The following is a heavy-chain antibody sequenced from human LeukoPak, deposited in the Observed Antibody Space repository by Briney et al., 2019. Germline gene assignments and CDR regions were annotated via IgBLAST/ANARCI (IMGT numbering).Heavy chain of an antibody. CDR3: AREITGTRGVDY. CDR2: MYTSGIT. Sequence: SETLSLTCTVSGDSFSSYFWSWIRQPAGKGLEWIGRMYTSGITNSNPSLKSRVTMSVDTSKNQFSLDLTSVTAADTAVYYCAREITGTRGVDYWGQGILVTVSS. J-gene: IGHJ4*02. CDR1: GDSFSSYF. V-gene: IGHV4-4*07. D-gene: IGHD1-7*01.